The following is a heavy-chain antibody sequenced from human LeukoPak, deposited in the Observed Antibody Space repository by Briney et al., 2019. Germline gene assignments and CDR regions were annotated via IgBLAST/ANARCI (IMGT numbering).Heavy chain of an antibody. CDR3: ARAGYSYGLIDY. V-gene: IGHV3-11*04. CDR2: ISSVSSTF. CDR1: KFTFRDYY. D-gene: IGHD5-18*01. J-gene: IGHJ4*02. Sequence: PGGSLRLSCEASKFTFRDYYMSWIRQAPGKGLEWVSYISSVSSTFYYADSVKGRFTISRDNAKNSLYLQMNSLRAEDTAVYYCARAGYSYGLIDYWGQGTLVTVSS.